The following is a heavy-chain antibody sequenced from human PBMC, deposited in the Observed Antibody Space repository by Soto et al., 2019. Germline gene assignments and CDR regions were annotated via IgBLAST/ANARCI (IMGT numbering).Heavy chain of an antibody. CDR2: IYYSGST. CDR3: ARDVRIQYGSGSYYNLNWFDP. J-gene: IGHJ5*02. CDR1: GGSISSGACY. V-gene: IGHV4-30-4*01. Sequence: TSETLSLSCTVSGGSISSGACYWSWIREPPGKGLERIGYIYYSGSTYYNPSLKSRVTISVDTSKNQFSLKLSSVTAADKAVYYCARDVRIQYGSGSYYNLNWFDPWGQGTLVTVSS. D-gene: IGHD3-10*01.